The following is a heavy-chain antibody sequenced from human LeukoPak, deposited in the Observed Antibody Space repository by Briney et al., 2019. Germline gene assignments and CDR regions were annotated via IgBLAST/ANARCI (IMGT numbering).Heavy chain of an antibody. CDR1: GYSISSGYY. V-gene: IGHV4-38-2*02. CDR2: IYHSGST. J-gene: IGHJ4*02. Sequence: SETLSLTCTVSGYSISSGYYWGWIRQPPGKGLEWIGSIYHSGSTYYNPSLKSRVTISIDTSKNQFSLKLSSVTAADTAVYYCARVFEYYFDYWGQGTLVTVSS. D-gene: IGHD3-9*01. CDR3: ARVFEYYFDY.